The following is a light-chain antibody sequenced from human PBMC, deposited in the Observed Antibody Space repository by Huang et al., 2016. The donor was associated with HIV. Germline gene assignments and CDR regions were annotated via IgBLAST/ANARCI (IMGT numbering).Light chain of an antibody. J-gene: IGKJ2*02. CDR1: QSLLHSNGYTY. CDR2: LGS. V-gene: IGKV2-28*01. CDR3: MQSLQSLPGT. Sequence: DIVMTQSPLSLTVTPGEPASFSCRSSQSLLHSNGYTYLDWYLQKPGQSPQLLIYLGSNRASGVPDRFRGSESGTDFTLKISRVEAEDVGVYYCMQSLQSLPGTCGQGTKLEIK.